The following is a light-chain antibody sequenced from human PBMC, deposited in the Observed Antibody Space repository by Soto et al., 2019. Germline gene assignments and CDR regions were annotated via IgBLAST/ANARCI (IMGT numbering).Light chain of an antibody. V-gene: IGKV3D-11*02. Sequence: EIVLTQSPGTLSLSPGARATLSCRAGQSVSSSYLAWYQQKPGQAPRLLIYDASNRATGIPARFSGSGSGTDFTLTISSLEPEDFAVYYCHQRQSWHRKFGQGTRLEIK. CDR1: QSVSSSY. J-gene: IGKJ5*01. CDR3: HQRQSWHRK. CDR2: DAS.